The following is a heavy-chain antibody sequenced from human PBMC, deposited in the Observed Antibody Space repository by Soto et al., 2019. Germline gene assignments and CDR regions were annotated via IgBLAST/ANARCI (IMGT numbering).Heavy chain of an antibody. CDR3: ARGLIAAAGTSDVSPFDY. CDR2: IYSGGST. J-gene: IGHJ4*02. CDR1: GFTVSSNY. Sequence: GGSLRLSCAASGFTVSSNYMSWVRQAPGKGLEWVSVIYSGGSTYYADSVKGRFTISRDNSKNTLYLQMNSLRAEDTAVYYCARGLIAAAGTSDVSPFDYWGQGTLVTVSS. D-gene: IGHD6-13*01. V-gene: IGHV3-66*01.